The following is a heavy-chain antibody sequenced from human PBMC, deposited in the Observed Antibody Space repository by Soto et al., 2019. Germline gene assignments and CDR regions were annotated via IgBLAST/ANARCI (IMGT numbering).Heavy chain of an antibody. CDR1: GGSISSYY. V-gene: IGHV4-59*01. CDR3: ARVPVATISHGRTYFDY. CDR2: IYYSGST. Sequence: QVQLQESGPGLVKPSETLSLTCTVSGGSISSYYWSWIRQPPGKGLEWIGYIYYSGSTNYNPSLKSRVTISVDTSKNQFSLKLSSVTAADTAVYYCARVPVATISHGRTYFDYWGQGTLVTVSS. D-gene: IGHD5-12*01. J-gene: IGHJ4*02.